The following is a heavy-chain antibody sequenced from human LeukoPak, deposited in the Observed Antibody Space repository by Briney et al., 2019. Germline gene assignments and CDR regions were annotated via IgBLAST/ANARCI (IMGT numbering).Heavy chain of an antibody. CDR3: ARLIWYGSGSYSYYFDY. V-gene: IGHV4-39*01. CDR2: IYYDGST. D-gene: IGHD3-10*01. CDR1: GGSISSSSYY. J-gene: IGHJ4*02. Sequence: SETLSLTCTVSGGSISSSSYYWGWIRQPPGKGLEWIGSIYYDGSTYYNPSLKSRVTISVDTSKNQLPLKLGSVTAADTAVYYCARLIWYGSGSYSYYFDYRGQGTLVTVSP.